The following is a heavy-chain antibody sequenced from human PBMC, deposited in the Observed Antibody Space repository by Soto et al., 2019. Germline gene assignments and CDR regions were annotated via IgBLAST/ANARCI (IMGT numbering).Heavy chain of an antibody. D-gene: IGHD3-3*01. CDR1: GYTFTSYC. CDR2: ISAYNGNT. Sequence: ASVNVSCKSSGYTFTSYCISWVRQAPGQGLEWMGWISAYNGNTNYAQKLQGRVTMTTDTSTSTAYMELRSLRSDDTAVYYCARRSTIFGVVIAAFDYWGQGTLVT. V-gene: IGHV1-18*04. J-gene: IGHJ4*02. CDR3: ARRSTIFGVVIAAFDY.